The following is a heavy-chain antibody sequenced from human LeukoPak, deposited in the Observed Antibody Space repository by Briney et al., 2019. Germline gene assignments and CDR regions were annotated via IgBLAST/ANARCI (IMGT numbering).Heavy chain of an antibody. J-gene: IGHJ4*02. CDR3: ARSTVSYDY. Sequence: GGSLRLSYAAPGFTFSDYYMTWIRQAPGKGLEWVSHISSSGTIYYADSVKGRFTISRDNAKNSLYLLMNSLRADDTAVYYCARSTVSYDYWGQGTLVTVSS. CDR2: ISSSGTI. V-gene: IGHV3-69-1*02. D-gene: IGHD4-17*01. CDR1: GFTFSDYY.